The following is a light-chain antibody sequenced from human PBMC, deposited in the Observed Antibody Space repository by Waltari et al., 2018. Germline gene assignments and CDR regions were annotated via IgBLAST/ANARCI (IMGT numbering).Light chain of an antibody. V-gene: IGKV4-1*01. Sequence: DIVMTQSPDSLAVSLGGRATINCKSSQSVLYSSNNKNYLAWYQQKPGQPPKLLIYWASTRESGVPDRFSGSGSGTDFTLTISSLQAEDVAVYYCQQYYNTPFTFGGGTKVEIK. J-gene: IGKJ4*01. CDR3: QQYYNTPFT. CDR1: QSVLYSSNNKNY. CDR2: WAS.